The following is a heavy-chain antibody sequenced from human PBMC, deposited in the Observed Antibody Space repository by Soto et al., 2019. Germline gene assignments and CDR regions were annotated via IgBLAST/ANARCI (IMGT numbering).Heavy chain of an antibody. J-gene: IGHJ4*02. D-gene: IGHD3-22*01. CDR2: INAGNGNT. Sequence: QVQLVQSGAEEKKPGASVKVSCKASGYTFTSYAMHWVRQAPGQRLEWMGWINAGNGNTKYSQKFQGRVTITRDTAASTAYMELSSLRSEDTAVYYCARGSGYYPPVDYGGQGTLVTVSS. V-gene: IGHV1-3*05. CDR3: ARGSGYYPPVDY. CDR1: GYTFTSYA.